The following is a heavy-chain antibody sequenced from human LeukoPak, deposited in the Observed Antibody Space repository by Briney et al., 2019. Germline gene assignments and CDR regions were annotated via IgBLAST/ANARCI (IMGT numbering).Heavy chain of an antibody. CDR1: GGSIDTYY. CDR2: IYTGGST. CDR3: ASHPRHASGTYYNAHFDY. V-gene: IGHV4-4*07. D-gene: IGHD3-10*01. J-gene: IGHJ4*02. Sequence: SETLSLTCTVSGGSIDTYYWNWIRQPAGKGLEWIGRIYTGGSTDHNPSLNSRVTMSLDTSKNHFSLKLNSVTAADTAVYYCASHPRHASGTYYNAHFDYWGQGTLVTVSS.